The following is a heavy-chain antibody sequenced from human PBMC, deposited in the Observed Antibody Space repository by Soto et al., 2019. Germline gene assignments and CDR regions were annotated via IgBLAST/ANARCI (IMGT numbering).Heavy chain of an antibody. CDR1: GYTLTELS. V-gene: IGHV1-24*01. CDR2: FDPEDGET. D-gene: IGHD2-15*01. J-gene: IGHJ5*02. CDR3: ATTDCSGGSCFPPDP. Sequence: ASVKVSCKVSGYTLTELSMHWVRQAPGKGLEWMGGFDPEDGETIYAQKFQGRVTMTEDTSTDTAYMELSSLRSEDTAVYYCATTDCSGGSCFPPDPWGQGTLVTVSS.